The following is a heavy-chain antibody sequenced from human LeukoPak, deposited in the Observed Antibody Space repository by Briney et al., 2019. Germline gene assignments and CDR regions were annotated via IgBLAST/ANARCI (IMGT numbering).Heavy chain of an antibody. V-gene: IGHV1-69*01. J-gene: IGHJ4*02. CDR3: ARRRGLWEDYFDY. CDR2: IIPIFGTA. Sequence: ASVKVSCKASGGTFSSYAISWVRQAPGQGLEWMGGIIPIFGTANYAQKFQGRVTITADESTSTAYMELSSLRSEDTAVYYCARRRGLWEDYFDYWGQGTQVIVSS. D-gene: IGHD4/OR15-4a*01. CDR1: GGTFSSYA.